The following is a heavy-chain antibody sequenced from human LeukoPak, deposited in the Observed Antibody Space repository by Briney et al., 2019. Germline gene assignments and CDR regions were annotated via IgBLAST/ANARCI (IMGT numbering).Heavy chain of an antibody. V-gene: IGHV3-23*01. CDR1: GFTFSTYA. CDR2: ISGGGGST. Sequence: GGSLRLSCAASGFTFSTYAMTWVRQAPGKGLEWVSVISGGGGSTYYADSVKGRFTISRDNSKNTLYLQMNNLRAEDTAVYFCASRPPDETYLGVCDCWGQGTLVTVSS. CDR3: ASRPPDETYLGVCDC. D-gene: IGHD5/OR15-5a*01. J-gene: IGHJ4*02.